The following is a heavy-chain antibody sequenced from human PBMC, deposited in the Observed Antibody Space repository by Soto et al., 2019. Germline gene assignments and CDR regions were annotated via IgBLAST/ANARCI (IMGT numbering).Heavy chain of an antibody. D-gene: IGHD1-7*01. CDR1: GGSISSSSYY. CDR2: IYYSGST. CDR3: ARPGGIYNWNYRPAGNWFDP. J-gene: IGHJ5*02. V-gene: IGHV4-39*01. Sequence: PSETLSLTCTVSGGSISSSSYYWGWIRQPPGKGLEWIGSIYYSGSTYYNPSLKSRVTISVDTSKNQFSLKLSSVTAADTAVYYCARPGGIYNWNYRPAGNWFDPWGQGTLVTVSS.